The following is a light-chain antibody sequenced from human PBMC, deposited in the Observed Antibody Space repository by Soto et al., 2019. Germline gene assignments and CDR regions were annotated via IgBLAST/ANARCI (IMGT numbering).Light chain of an antibody. CDR1: QSVTNY. J-gene: IGKJ1*01. CDR3: QQRLNLRPG. Sequence: IFLTLAPETLHLPQRERATLTCRASQSVTNYIAWYQQRPGQAPRLLIYDASNRATGVPARFSGSRSGTDFTLTIRDLEPADFGFYYCQQRLNLRPGFGQVTKV. CDR2: DAS. V-gene: IGKV3-11*01.